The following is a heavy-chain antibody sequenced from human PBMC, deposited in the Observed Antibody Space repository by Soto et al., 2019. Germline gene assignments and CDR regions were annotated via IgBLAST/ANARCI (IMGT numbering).Heavy chain of an antibody. CDR3: ARDSVVVTAIPFWYFDL. CDR1: GGTFSSYA. Sequence: SVKVSCKASGGTFSSYAISWVRQAPGQGLEWMGGIIPIFGTANYAQRFQGRVTITADESTSTAYMELSSLRSEDTAVYYCARDSVVVTAIPFWYFDLWGRGTLVTVSS. D-gene: IGHD2-21*02. J-gene: IGHJ2*01. CDR2: IIPIFGTA. V-gene: IGHV1-69*13.